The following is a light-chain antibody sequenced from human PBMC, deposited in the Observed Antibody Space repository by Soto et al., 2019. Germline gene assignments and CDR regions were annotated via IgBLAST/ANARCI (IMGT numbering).Light chain of an antibody. CDR2: DAS. Sequence: EIVLTQSPATLSLSPGERDTLSCRASQSVSSHLAWYQQKPGQAPRLLIYDASKRPTGIPARFSGSGSGTDFTLTISSLEPEDSAVYYCQQRSDRLPITFGQGTRLEIK. V-gene: IGKV3-11*01. J-gene: IGKJ5*01. CDR1: QSVSSH. CDR3: QQRSDRLPIT.